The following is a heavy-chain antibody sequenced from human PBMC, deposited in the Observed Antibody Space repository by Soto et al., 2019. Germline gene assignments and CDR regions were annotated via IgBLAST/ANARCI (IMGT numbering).Heavy chain of an antibody. V-gene: IGHV3-30*18. CDR1: GFTFSSYG. J-gene: IGHJ4*02. CDR2: ISYDGSNK. CDR3: AKAVGVWVGAATAFDY. Sequence: QVQLVESGGGVVQPGRSLRLSCAASGFTFSSYGMHWVRQAPGKGLEWVAVISYDGSNKYYADSVKGRFTISRDNSKNTLYLQMNSLRAEDTAVYYCAKAVGVWVGAATAFDYCGQGTLVTVSS. D-gene: IGHD2-15*01.